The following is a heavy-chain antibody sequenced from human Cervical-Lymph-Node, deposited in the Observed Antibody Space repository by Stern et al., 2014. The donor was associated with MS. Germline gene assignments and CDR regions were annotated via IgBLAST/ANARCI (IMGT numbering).Heavy chain of an antibody. CDR1: GFSFRNFA. Sequence: EVQLLESGGGLVQPGRALRLSCVASGFSFRNFAMHWVRQAPGKGLEWVSGITWNIDTIAYAYSVKCRFTISRDNSENSLFLQMNSLRLEDTALYYCTKVNPAAGTGLFESCGQGTLVTVSS. V-gene: IGHV3-9*01. CDR2: ITWNIDTI. D-gene: IGHD6-13*01. CDR3: TKVNPAAGTGLFES. J-gene: IGHJ4*02.